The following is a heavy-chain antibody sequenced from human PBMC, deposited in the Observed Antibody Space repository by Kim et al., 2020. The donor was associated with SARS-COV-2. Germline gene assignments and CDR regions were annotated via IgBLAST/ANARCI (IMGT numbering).Heavy chain of an antibody. D-gene: IGHD6-13*01. CDR2: ISWNSGSI. Sequence: GGSLRLSCAASGSTFDDYAMHWVRQAPGKGLEWVSGISWNSGSIGYADSVKGRFTISRDNAKNSLYLQMNSLRAEDTALYYCAKDSAELWYSSSWAPRYYYGMDVWGQGTTVTVSS. CDR3: AKDSAELWYSSSWAPRYYYGMDV. V-gene: IGHV3-9*01. J-gene: IGHJ6*02. CDR1: GSTFDDYA.